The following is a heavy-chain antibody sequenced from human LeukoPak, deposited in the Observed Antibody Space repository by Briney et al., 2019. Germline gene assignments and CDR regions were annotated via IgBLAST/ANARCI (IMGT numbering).Heavy chain of an antibody. D-gene: IGHD2-8*02. CDR2: IYFRGST. J-gene: IGHJ6*02. CDR1: GGSIRSDNYY. V-gene: IGHV4-39*01. Sequence: SETLSLTCTVSGGSIRSDNYYWGWIRQSPGKGLEWIGNIYFRGSTSYNPSLDSRLTISVDTSENQFSLRLPSVTAADTAVYYCARQHSTGDHYGMDVWGQGATVTVSS. CDR3: ARQHSTGDHYGMDV.